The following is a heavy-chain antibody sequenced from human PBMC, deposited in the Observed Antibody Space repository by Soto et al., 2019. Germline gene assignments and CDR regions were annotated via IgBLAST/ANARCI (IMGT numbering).Heavy chain of an antibody. CDR1: GFTFRTYT. CDR2: IRGFSPYT. Sequence: EVQLVESGGGLVKPGGSLRLSCVASGFTFRTYTMNWVRQAPGKGLEWVSGIRGFSPYTFYAESVKGRFTISRDNAKNSLYLQMNRLGVEDTAVYYCARDRGYDAHDYYYDAMDVWGQGTTVTVSS. V-gene: IGHV3-21*01. CDR3: ARDRGYDAHDYYYDAMDV. D-gene: IGHD2-15*01. J-gene: IGHJ6*02.